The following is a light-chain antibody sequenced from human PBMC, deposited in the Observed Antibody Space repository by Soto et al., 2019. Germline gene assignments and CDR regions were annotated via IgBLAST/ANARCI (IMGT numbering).Light chain of an antibody. CDR2: EVT. CDR3: SSYAGSKNLV. V-gene: IGLV2-8*01. CDR1: SSDVGSYNY. Sequence: QSALTQPPSASGSPGQSVTISCTGTSSDVGSYNYVSWYQQHPGKAPKLMIYEVTKRPSGVPDRFSGSKSGNTASLTVSGLQAEDEADYYCSSYAGSKNLVFGGGTKLTVL. J-gene: IGLJ2*01.